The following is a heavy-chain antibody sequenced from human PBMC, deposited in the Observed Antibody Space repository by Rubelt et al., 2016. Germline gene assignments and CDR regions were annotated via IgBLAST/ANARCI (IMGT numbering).Heavy chain of an antibody. CDR3: ARGRIAAAFDY. D-gene: IGHD6-13*01. CDR1: GGSFSGYY. Sequence: QVQLQQWGAGLLKPSETLSLTCAVYGGSFSGYYWSWIRQPPGKGLEWIGEINHSGSTNYNPSLKSRVTISVDTSKNQFSLTLSSVTAADTAVYYCARGRIAAAFDYWGQGTLVTVSS. CDR2: INHSGST. V-gene: IGHV4-34*01. J-gene: IGHJ4*02.